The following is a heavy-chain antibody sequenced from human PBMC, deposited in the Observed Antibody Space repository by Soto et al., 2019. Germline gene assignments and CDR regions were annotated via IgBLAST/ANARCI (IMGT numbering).Heavy chain of an antibody. CDR3: ARGLAVAGTNWFDP. J-gene: IGHJ5*02. CDR1: GGCFGIHC. Sequence: GGCFGIHCWGCPRQSAGQGLEVIARQYTRGSPTYKPTLKSRATMAVDTSKNQFSLKLSSVTAADTAVYYCARGLAVAGTNWFDPWGQGTLVTVSS. CDR2: QYTRGSP. D-gene: IGHD6-19*01. V-gene: IGHV4-59*10.